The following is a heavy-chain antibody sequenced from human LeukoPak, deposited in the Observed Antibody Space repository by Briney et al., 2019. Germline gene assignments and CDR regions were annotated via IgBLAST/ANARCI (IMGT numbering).Heavy chain of an antibody. D-gene: IGHD2-15*01. CDR2: ISSSGSTM. CDR1: GFTFSSYS. J-gene: IGHJ4*02. V-gene: IGHV3-48*04. CDR3: ARDLSLYCSGGSCYSLNY. Sequence: GGSLRLSCTASGFTFSSYSMNWVRQAPGKGLEWVSYISSSGSTMYYADSVKGRFTISRDNAKNSLYLQMNSLRAEDTAVYYCARDLSLYCSGGSCYSLNYWGQGTLVTVSS.